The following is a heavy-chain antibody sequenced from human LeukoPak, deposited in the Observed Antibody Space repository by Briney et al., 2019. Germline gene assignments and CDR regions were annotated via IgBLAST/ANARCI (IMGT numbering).Heavy chain of an antibody. J-gene: IGHJ1*01. CDR1: GYTFSSHN. CDR2: MRPDTGLT. D-gene: IGHD3-22*01. CDR3: AAAQEVGQYYYDSSGYPFQH. Sequence: ASVKVSCKASGYTFSSHNINWVRQVSGHGLEWMGWMRPDTGLTGYAQKFRGRVTMTRDTSTNTSYMELSSLRSDDTAVYYCAAAQEVGQYYYDSSGYPFQHWGQGTLVTVSS. V-gene: IGHV1-8*01.